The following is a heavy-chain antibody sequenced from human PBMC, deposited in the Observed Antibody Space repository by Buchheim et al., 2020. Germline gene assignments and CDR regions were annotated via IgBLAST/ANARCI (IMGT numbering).Heavy chain of an antibody. Sequence: EVQLVESGGGLVQPGGSLRLSCAASGFTFSSYSMNWVRQAPGKGLEWVSYISSSSSTIYYADSVKGRFTISRDNAKNYLYLKMNSLRDEDTAVYYCARDLLDCGGDCYSGGYWGQGTL. CDR2: ISSSSSTI. D-gene: IGHD2-21*02. J-gene: IGHJ4*02. V-gene: IGHV3-48*02. CDR1: GFTFSSYS. CDR3: ARDLLDCGGDCYSGGY.